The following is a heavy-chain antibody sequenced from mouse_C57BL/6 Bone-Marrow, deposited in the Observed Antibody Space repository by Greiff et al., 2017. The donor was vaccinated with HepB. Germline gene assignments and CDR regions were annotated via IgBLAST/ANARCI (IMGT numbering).Heavy chain of an antibody. CDR1: GYTFTSYW. V-gene: IGHV1-55*01. D-gene: IGHD1-1*01. CDR2: IYPGSGST. Sequence: QVQLQQPGAELVKPGASVKMSCKASGYTFTSYWITWVKQRPGQGLEWIGDIYPGSGSTNYNEKFKSKATLTVDTSSSTAYMQLSSLTSEDSAVYYCARGGLPGSGNYYAMDYWGQGTSVTVSS. J-gene: IGHJ4*01. CDR3: ARGGLPGSGNYYAMDY.